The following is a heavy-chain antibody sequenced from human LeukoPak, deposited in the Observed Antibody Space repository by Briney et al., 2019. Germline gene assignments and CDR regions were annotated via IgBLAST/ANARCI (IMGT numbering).Heavy chain of an antibody. CDR1: GFTFSSYA. D-gene: IGHD2-2*01. J-gene: IGHJ3*02. Sequence: GGSLRLSCAASGFTFSSYAMSWVRQAPGKGLEWVSAISGSGGSTYYAYSVKGRFTISRDNSKNTLYLQMNSLRAEDTAVYYCAKDRGCSTSCYGEPDDAFDIWGQGTMVTVSS. V-gene: IGHV3-23*01. CDR2: ISGSGGST. CDR3: AKDRGCSTSCYGEPDDAFDI.